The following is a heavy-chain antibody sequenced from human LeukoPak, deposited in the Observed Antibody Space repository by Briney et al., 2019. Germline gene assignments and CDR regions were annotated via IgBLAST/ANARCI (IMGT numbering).Heavy chain of an antibody. CDR2: ISGSGGST. CDR1: GFTFSSHA. V-gene: IGHV3-23*01. Sequence: GGSLRLSCAASGFTFSSHAMSWVRQAPGKGLEWVSAISGSGGSTYYAGSVKGRFTISRDNSKNTLYLQMNSLRAEDTAVYYCAKNLGNKPYYYYGMDVWGKGTTVTVSS. CDR3: AKNLGNKPYYYYGMDV. D-gene: IGHD1/OR15-1a*01. J-gene: IGHJ6*04.